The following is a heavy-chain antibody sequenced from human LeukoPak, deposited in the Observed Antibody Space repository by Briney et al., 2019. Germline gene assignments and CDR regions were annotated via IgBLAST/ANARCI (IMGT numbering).Heavy chain of an antibody. V-gene: IGHV3-21*01. CDR1: GFTFSSYA. Sequence: GGSLRLSCAASGFTFSSYAMSWVRQAPGKGMEWISSINSSSSYIYYADSVKGRFTISRDNAKNSLYLQMNSLRGEDTAVYYCARDPWGMLVVEVAGFDYWGQGTLVTVSS. CDR3: ARDPWGMLVVEVAGFDY. D-gene: IGHD6-19*01. J-gene: IGHJ4*02. CDR2: INSSSSYI.